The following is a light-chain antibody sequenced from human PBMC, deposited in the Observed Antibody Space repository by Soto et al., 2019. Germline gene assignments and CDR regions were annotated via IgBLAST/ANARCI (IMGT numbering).Light chain of an antibody. V-gene: IGLV2-14*01. Sequence: QSALTQPASVSGSPGQSITISCTGTSSDVGDYNFVSWYQQHPGKAPKFMIYNVTDRPSGISNRFSGSKSGNTASLTISGLQAEDEADYYCSSYTTNPPHVIFGGGTKVTVL. J-gene: IGLJ2*01. CDR3: SSYTTNPPHVI. CDR1: SSDVGDYNF. CDR2: NVT.